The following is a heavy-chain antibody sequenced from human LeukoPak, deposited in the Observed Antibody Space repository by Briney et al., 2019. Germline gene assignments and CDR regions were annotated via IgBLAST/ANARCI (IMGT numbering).Heavy chain of an antibody. CDR1: GGSISSGGYY. J-gene: IGHJ4*02. CDR3: ARSKVVAARSEPFDY. CDR2: IYYSGST. Sequence: PSRTLSLTCTVSGGSISSGGYYWSWIRQHPGKGLEWIGYIYYSGSTYYNPSLKSRVTISVDTSKNQFSLKLSSVTAADTAVYYCARSKVVAARSEPFDYWGQGTLVTVSS. V-gene: IGHV4-31*03. D-gene: IGHD2-15*01.